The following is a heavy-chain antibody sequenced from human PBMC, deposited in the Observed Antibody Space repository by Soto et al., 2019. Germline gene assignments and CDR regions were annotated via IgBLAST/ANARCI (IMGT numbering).Heavy chain of an antibody. CDR3: ARPHGPSGYYYGLDV. CDR1: GYSFTSYW. Sequence: RGESLKISCKVSGYSFTSYWIVWVRQMPGKGLEWMGVVDPNDSDTRYSPSFEGQVTISADKSITTAYLQWSSLKASDTAMYYCARPHGPSGYYYGLDVWGQGTTVTVSS. V-gene: IGHV5-51*01. J-gene: IGHJ6*02. CDR2: VDPNDSDT. D-gene: IGHD3-10*01.